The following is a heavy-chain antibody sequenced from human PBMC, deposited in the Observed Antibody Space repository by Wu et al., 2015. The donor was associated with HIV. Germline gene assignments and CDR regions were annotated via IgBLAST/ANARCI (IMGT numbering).Heavy chain of an antibody. V-gene: IGHV1-18*04. J-gene: IGHJ4*02. D-gene: IGHD6-19*01. CDR3: ARGGWEIDY. Sequence: QVQLVQSGAEVKKPGASVKVSCKTSGFSFTTYGITWVRQAPGQGLEWMGWISAYNGNTKYAQKLQGRVTVTRDTSTSTAYMELRSLRSDDTAMYFCARGGWEIDYWGQGTLVTVSS. CDR1: GFSFTTYG. CDR2: ISAYNGNT.